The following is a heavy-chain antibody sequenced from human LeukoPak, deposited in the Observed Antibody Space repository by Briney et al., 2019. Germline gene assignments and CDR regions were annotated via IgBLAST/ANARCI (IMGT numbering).Heavy chain of an antibody. Sequence: SETLSLTCTVSGGSISSGGYYWSWIRQHPGKGLEWIGYIYYSGSTYYNPSLKSRVTISVDTSKNQFSPKLSSVTAADTAVYYCARTRRDGYKYFDYWGQGTLVTVSS. CDR1: GGSISSGGYY. CDR2: IYYSGST. D-gene: IGHD5-24*01. J-gene: IGHJ4*02. CDR3: ARTRRDGYKYFDY. V-gene: IGHV4-31*03.